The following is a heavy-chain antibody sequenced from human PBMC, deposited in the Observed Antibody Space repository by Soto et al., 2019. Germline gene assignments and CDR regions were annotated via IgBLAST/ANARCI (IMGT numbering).Heavy chain of an antibody. CDR1: GFTFSSYS. CDR3: ARAGWDYYGSGSAKRNYYYYMDV. J-gene: IGHJ6*03. D-gene: IGHD3-10*01. Sequence: EVQLVESGGGLVKPGGSLRLSCAASGFTFSSYSMNWVRQAPGKGLEWVSSISSSSSYIYYADSVKGRFTISRDNAKTSLYLQMNSLRAEDTAVYYCARAGWDYYGSGSAKRNYYYYMDVWGKGTTVTVSS. CDR2: ISSSSSYI. V-gene: IGHV3-21*01.